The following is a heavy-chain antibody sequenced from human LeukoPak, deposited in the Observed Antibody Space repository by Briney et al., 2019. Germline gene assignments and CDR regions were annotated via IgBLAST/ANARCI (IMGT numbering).Heavy chain of an antibody. Sequence: PSETLSLTCTVSGGSISSYYWSWIRQPPGKGLEWIGYIYYSGSTNYNPSLKSRVTISVDTSKNQFSLKLSSVTAADTAVYYCARVVGWELPGTYYYYGMDVWGQGTTVTVSS. CDR3: ARVVGWELPGTYYYYGMDV. V-gene: IGHV4-59*01. J-gene: IGHJ6*02. CDR2: IYYSGST. CDR1: GGSISSYY. D-gene: IGHD1-26*01.